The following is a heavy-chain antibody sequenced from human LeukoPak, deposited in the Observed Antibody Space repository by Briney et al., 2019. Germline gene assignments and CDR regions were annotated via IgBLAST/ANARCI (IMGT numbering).Heavy chain of an antibody. CDR3: ARALDFWSGYYFY. CDR1: GYTFTSYG. J-gene: IGHJ4*02. V-gene: IGHV1-2*02. Sequence: ASVKVSCKASGYTFTSYGISWVRQAPGQGLEWMGWINSNSGGTNYAQKFQGRVTMTRDTSISTAYMELSRLRSDDTAVYYCARALDFWSGYYFYWGQGTLVTVSS. CDR2: INSNSGGT. D-gene: IGHD3-3*01.